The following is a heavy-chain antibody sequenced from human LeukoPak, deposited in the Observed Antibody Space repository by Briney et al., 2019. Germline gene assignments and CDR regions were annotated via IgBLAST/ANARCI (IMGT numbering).Heavy chain of an antibody. CDR2: IYYSGST. CDR3: AKGYYDFWSGDYYFDY. Sequence: SETLSLTCTVSGGSISSYYWSWIRQPPGKGLEWIGYIYYSGSTNYNPSLKSRVTISVDTSKNQFSLKLSSVTAADTAVYYCAKGYYDFWSGDYYFDYWGQGTLVTVSS. D-gene: IGHD3-3*01. J-gene: IGHJ4*02. V-gene: IGHV4-59*01. CDR1: GGSISSYY.